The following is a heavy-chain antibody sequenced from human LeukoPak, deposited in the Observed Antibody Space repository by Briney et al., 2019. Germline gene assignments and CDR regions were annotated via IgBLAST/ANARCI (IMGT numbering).Heavy chain of an antibody. Sequence: GGSLGLSCAASGFTFNTYAMSWVRQAPGKGLEWVSAISGSGGTTYYADSVKGRFTISRDNSKNTLYLQMNSLRAEDTAVYYCAKYSRPPSIDYWGQGTLVTVSS. CDR2: ISGSGGTT. J-gene: IGHJ4*02. CDR1: GFTFNTYA. V-gene: IGHV3-23*01. CDR3: AKYSRPPSIDY. D-gene: IGHD6-13*01.